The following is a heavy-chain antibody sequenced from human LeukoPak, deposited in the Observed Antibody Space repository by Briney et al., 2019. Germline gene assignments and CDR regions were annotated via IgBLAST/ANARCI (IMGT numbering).Heavy chain of an antibody. D-gene: IGHD6-19*01. V-gene: IGHV3-21*01. CDR3: ARARGIAVAGTWEWGY. CDR1: GFTFSSYS. Sequence: GGSLRLSCAASGFTFSSYSMNWVRQAPGKGLEWVSSISSSSSYIYYADSVKGRFTISRDNAKNSLYLQMNSLRAEDTAVYYCARARGIAVAGTWEWGYWGQGTLVTASS. J-gene: IGHJ4*02. CDR2: ISSSSSYI.